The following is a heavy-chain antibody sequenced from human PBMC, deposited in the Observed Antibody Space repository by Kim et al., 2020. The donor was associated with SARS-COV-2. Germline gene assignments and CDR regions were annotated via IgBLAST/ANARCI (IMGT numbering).Heavy chain of an antibody. J-gene: IGHJ5*02. CDR1: GYTFTSYG. V-gene: IGHV1-18*01. Sequence: ASVKVSCKASGYTFTSYGISWVRQAPGQGLEWMGWISAYNGNTNYAQKLQGRVTMTTDTSTSTAYMELRSLRSDDTAVYYCAREMGDIVVVPAAEDYNWFDPWGQGTLVTVSS. D-gene: IGHD2-2*01. CDR2: ISAYNGNT. CDR3: AREMGDIVVVPAAEDYNWFDP.